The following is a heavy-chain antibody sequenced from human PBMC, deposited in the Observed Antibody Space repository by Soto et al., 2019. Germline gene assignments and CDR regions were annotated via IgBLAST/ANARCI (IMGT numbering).Heavy chain of an antibody. Sequence: QLQLQESGPGLVKPSETLSLTCTVSGGSISSSSYYWGWIRQPPGKGLEWIGSIYYSGSTYYNPSLKSRVTISVDTSKNQFSLKLSSVTAADTVVYYCARTSSRGSYYYYYYMDVWGKGSTVTVSS. D-gene: IGHD6-13*01. CDR3: ARTSSRGSYYYYYYMDV. CDR1: GGSISSSSYY. J-gene: IGHJ6*03. V-gene: IGHV4-39*01. CDR2: IYYSGST.